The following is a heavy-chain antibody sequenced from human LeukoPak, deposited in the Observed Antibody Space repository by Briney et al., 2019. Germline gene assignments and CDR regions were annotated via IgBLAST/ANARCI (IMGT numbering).Heavy chain of an antibody. CDR3: ARDTGEKDRWFDP. J-gene: IGHJ5*02. V-gene: IGHV3-7*01. Sequence: TGGSLRLSCAASGFTLSSYWMTWVRQAPGKGLEWVANIKQDGSEKYYVDSVKGRFTISRDNAKNSLYLQMNSLRDEDTAVYYCARDTGEKDRWFDPWGQGTLVTVSS. D-gene: IGHD3-10*01. CDR2: IKQDGSEK. CDR1: GFTLSSYW.